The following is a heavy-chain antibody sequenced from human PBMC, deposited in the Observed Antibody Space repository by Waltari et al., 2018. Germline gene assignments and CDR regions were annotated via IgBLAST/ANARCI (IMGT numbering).Heavy chain of an antibody. CDR2: ISWHSVSI. D-gene: IGHD2-8*01. CDR1: GFPFADYG. Sequence: EERLVESGVDLVQPGSSLRLYCTASGFPFADYGLPWVRQVPGKGLEWGSGISWHSVSIDYADSVKGRFTISRDNAKNSLYLQMNSLREEDTALYFCAKDGVYAATTNFYYMDVWGKGTAVTVSS. J-gene: IGHJ6*03. CDR3: AKDGVYAATTNFYYMDV. V-gene: IGHV3-9*01.